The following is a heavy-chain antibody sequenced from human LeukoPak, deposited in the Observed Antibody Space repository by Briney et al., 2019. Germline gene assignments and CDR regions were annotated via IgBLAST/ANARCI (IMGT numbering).Heavy chain of an antibody. CDR3: ARVSRESGYYYDNSGYPFDY. Sequence: ASVKVSCKASEYTFTGYYMHWVRQAPGQGLEWMGWINPNSGGTNYAQKFQGRVTMTRDTSTSTVYMELSSLRSEDTAVYYCARVSRESGYYYDNSGYPFDYWGQGTLVTVSS. J-gene: IGHJ4*02. CDR1: EYTFTGYY. D-gene: IGHD3-22*01. V-gene: IGHV1-2*02. CDR2: INPNSGGT.